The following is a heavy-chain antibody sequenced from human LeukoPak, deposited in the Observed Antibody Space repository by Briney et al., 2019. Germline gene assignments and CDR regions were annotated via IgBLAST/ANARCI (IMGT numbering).Heavy chain of an antibody. CDR2: INHSGST. D-gene: IGHD6-13*01. J-gene: IGHJ4*02. V-gene: IGHV4-34*01. Sequence: SETLSLTCAVYGGSFSGYYWSWIRQPPGKGLEWIGEINHSGSTNYNPSLKSRVTISVDTSKNQFSLKLSSVTAADTAVYYCARLRRAAAGPQTRPFDYWGQGTLVTVSS. CDR1: GGSFSGYY. CDR3: ARLRRAAAGPQTRPFDY.